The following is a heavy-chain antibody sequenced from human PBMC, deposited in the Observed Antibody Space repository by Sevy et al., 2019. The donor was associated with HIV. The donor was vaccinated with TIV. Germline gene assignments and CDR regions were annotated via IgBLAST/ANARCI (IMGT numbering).Heavy chain of an antibody. D-gene: IGHD7-27*01. CDR1: GYSISSGYY. J-gene: IGHJ4*02. Sequence: SETLSLTCAVSGYSISSGYYWGWIRQPPGKGLEWIGSIYHSGSTYYNPSLKSRVTIPVDTSKNQFSLKLSSVTAADTAVYYCARSWGRWNYFDYWGQGTLVTVSS. CDR3: ARSWGRWNYFDY. V-gene: IGHV4-38-2*01. CDR2: IYHSGST.